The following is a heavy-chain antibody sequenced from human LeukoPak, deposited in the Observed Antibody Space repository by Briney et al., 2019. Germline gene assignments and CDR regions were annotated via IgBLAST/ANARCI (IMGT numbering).Heavy chain of an antibody. CDR3: TRVSGWYPFHPESGRVGY. CDR2: IRSKAYGGTT. Sequence: GGSLRLSCTASGFTFGDYAMSWFRQAPGKGLEWVGFIRSKAYGGTTEYAASVKGRFTISRDDSKSIAYLQMNSLKTEDTAVYYCTRVSGWYPFHPESGRVGYWGQGTLVTVSS. V-gene: IGHV3-49*03. D-gene: IGHD6-19*01. J-gene: IGHJ4*02. CDR1: GFTFGDYA.